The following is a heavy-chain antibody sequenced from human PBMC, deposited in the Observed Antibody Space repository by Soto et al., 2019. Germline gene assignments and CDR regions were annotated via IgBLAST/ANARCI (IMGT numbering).Heavy chain of an antibody. Sequence: ASVKVSCKASGYTFTSYAMHWVRQAPGQRLEWMGWINAGNGNTKYSQKFQGRVTITRDTSASTAYMELSSLRSEDTAVYYCARYYDDSSGYNNWFYPWGQGTLVTVSS. D-gene: IGHD3-22*01. CDR3: ARYYDDSSGYNNWFYP. J-gene: IGHJ5*02. V-gene: IGHV1-3*01. CDR2: INAGNGNT. CDR1: GYTFTSYA.